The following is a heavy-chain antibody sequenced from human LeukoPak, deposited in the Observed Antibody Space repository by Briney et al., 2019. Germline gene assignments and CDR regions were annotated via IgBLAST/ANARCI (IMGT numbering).Heavy chain of an antibody. CDR1: GFTFSSYS. V-gene: IGHV3-21*01. J-gene: IGHJ4*02. CDR3: ARESGSASFDY. D-gene: IGHD6-19*01. CDR2: ISSSSSYI. Sequence: GGSLRLSCAASGFTFSSYSINWARQAPGKGLEWVSSISSSSSYIYYADSVKGRFTISRDNAKNSLYLQMNSLRAEDTAVYYCARESGSASFDYWGQGTLVTVSS.